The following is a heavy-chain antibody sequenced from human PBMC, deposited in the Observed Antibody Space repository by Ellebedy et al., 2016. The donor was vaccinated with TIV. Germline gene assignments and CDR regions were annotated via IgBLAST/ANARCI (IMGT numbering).Heavy chain of an antibody. CDR2: ISSSSYYI. CDR1: GFTFSRYS. Sequence: GGSLRLXCAASGFTFSRYSMNWVRQAPGKGLEWVSSISSSSYYIYYADSVKGRFTISRDNAKNSLYLQMDSLRAEDTAIYYCATLRLYCGGDCYSNDAFDIWGQGTMVTVSS. D-gene: IGHD2-21*02. V-gene: IGHV3-21*01. CDR3: ATLRLYCGGDCYSNDAFDI. J-gene: IGHJ3*02.